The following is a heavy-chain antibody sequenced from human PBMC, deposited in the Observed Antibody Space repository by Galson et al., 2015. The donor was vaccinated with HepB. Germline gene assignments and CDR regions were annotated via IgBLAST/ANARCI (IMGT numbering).Heavy chain of an antibody. CDR2: ISYDGSNK. V-gene: IGHV3-30-3*01. CDR1: GFTFSSYA. J-gene: IGHJ4*02. CDR3: ARATRVFDY. Sequence: SLRLSCAASGFTFSSYAMHWVRQAPGKGLEWVAVISYDGSNKYYADSVKGRFTISRDNSKNTLYLQMNSLRAEDTAVYYCARATRVFDYWGQGTLVTASS. D-gene: IGHD1-1*01.